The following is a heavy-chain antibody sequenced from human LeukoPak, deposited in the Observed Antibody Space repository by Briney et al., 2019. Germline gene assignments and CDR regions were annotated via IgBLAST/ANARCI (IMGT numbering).Heavy chain of an antibody. CDR2: IYYSAST. CDR1: SGSISSSSYY. CDR3: ARHRIAVAAAPFDY. D-gene: IGHD6-19*01. V-gene: IGHV4-39*01. Sequence: PSETLSLTCTVSSGSISSSSYYWGWIRQPPGKGLEWIGSIYYSASTYYNPSLKSRVTISVDTSKNQFSLKLSSVTAADTALYYCARHRIAVAAAPFDYWGQGTLVTVSS. J-gene: IGHJ4*02.